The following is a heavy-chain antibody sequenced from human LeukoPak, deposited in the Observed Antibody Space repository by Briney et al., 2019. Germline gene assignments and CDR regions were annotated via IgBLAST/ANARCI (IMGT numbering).Heavy chain of an antibody. CDR1: GGSISSNSW. J-gene: IGHJ3*02. CDR3: ARVRTAAKTNPTYYDILNYAFDI. CDR2: VDHSGNP. D-gene: IGHD3-9*01. Sequence: SETLSLTCAVSGGSISSNSWWSWVRQPPGKGLEWIGQVDHSGNPDYNPSLKSRVTISVDTSKNQFSLKLSSVTAADTAVYYCARVRTAAKTNPTYYDILNYAFDIWGQGTMVTVSS. V-gene: IGHV4-4*02.